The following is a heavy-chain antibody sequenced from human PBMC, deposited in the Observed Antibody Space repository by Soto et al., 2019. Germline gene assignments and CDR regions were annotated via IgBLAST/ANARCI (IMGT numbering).Heavy chain of an antibody. CDR2: FDPEDGET. D-gene: IGHD2-15*01. Sequence: ASVKVSCKVSGYTLTELSMHCVRQAPGKGLEWMGGFDPEDGETIYAQKFQGRVTMTEDTSTDTAYMELSSLRSEDTAVYYCATDPSASDYCSGGSCYGHWGQGTLVTVSS. CDR3: ATDPSASDYCSGGSCYGH. J-gene: IGHJ4*02. V-gene: IGHV1-24*01. CDR1: GYTLTELS.